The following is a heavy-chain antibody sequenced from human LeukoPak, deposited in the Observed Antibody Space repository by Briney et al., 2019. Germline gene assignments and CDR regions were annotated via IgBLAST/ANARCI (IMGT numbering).Heavy chain of an antibody. D-gene: IGHD2-8*01. V-gene: IGHV3-23*01. Sequence: GGSLRLSCAASAFAFSEYAMNWVRQAPGKGLEWVSHIGGGGDDTEYADSVKGHFTVSRDNSKNMMYLQMNSLRAEDTAVYYCVKDAVERNGVFDSFDIWGQGAMVIVSS. CDR3: VKDAVERNGVFDSFDI. CDR2: IGGGGDDT. CDR1: AFAFSEYA. J-gene: IGHJ3*02.